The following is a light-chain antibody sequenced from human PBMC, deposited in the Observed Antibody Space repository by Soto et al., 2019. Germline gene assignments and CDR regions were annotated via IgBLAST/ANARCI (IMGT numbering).Light chain of an antibody. Sequence: EIVLTQSPGTLSESPGERATLSCRASQSVGNYLAWYQQKPGQAPRLLVYGASNRATGIPDRFSGSGSGTDFPLTISRLEPEDFAVYYCQHYGGSPRYSFGQGTKLEIK. V-gene: IGKV3-20*01. CDR2: GAS. CDR1: QSVGNY. J-gene: IGKJ2*03. CDR3: QHYGGSPRYS.